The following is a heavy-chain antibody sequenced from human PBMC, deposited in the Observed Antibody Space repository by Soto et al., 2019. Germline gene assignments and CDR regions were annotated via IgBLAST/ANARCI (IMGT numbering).Heavy chain of an antibody. V-gene: IGHV3-30*04. D-gene: IGHD2-21*02. Sequence: QVQLVESGGGVVQPGTSLGLSCAVSGFTFSPYTMHWVRQAPGKGREWVAVISYDGTGKYYADSVKGRFTISRDNSKNTLYLQMNSLRPEDTSVYYCARGGGFCGGDCYKGGVDYWGQGTLVTVSS. CDR3: ARGGGFCGGDCYKGGVDY. J-gene: IGHJ4*02. CDR2: ISYDGTGK. CDR1: GFTFSPYT.